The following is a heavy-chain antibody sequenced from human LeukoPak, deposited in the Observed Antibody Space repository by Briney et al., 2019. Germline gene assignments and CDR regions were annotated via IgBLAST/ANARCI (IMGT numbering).Heavy chain of an antibody. CDR2: IDPSDAYT. D-gene: IGHD5-12*01. CDR3: ARPPGLREAGA. V-gene: IGHV5-10-1*01. CDR1: GYSFTSYW. Sequence: GESLRISCKGSGYSFTSYWISWVRQLHGKGLEWMGRIDPSDAYTNYSPSFQGHVTISADKPINTAYLQWSSLKASDTAMYYCARPPGLREAGAWGQGTLVTVSS. J-gene: IGHJ4*02.